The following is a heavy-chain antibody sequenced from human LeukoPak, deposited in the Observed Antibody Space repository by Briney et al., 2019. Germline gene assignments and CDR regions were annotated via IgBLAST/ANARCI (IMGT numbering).Heavy chain of an antibody. D-gene: IGHD3-9*01. Sequence: SVKVSCKASGGTFSSYAISWVRQAPGQGLEWMGGIIPIFGTANYAQKFQGRVTITADESTSTAYMELSSLRSEDTAVYYCAGFTGHILTGYYFDYWGQGTLVTVSS. CDR1: GGTFSSYA. V-gene: IGHV1-69*01. CDR2: IIPIFGTA. J-gene: IGHJ4*02. CDR3: AGFTGHILTGYYFDY.